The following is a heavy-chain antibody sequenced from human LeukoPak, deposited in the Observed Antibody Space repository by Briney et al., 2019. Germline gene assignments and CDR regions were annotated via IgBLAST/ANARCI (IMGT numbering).Heavy chain of an antibody. D-gene: IGHD3-10*01. Sequence: PGGSLRLSCAASGFTFSSYAMHWVRQAPGKGLEWVAFISSGGDNKYYADSVKGRFTISRDNSRSTLYLQMNSLRPEDTAIYYCAREGYYGSGSPPSLYFDYWGQGTLVTVSS. V-gene: IGHV3-30-3*01. CDR1: GFTFSSYA. CDR2: ISSGGDNK. CDR3: AREGYYGSGSPPSLYFDY. J-gene: IGHJ4*02.